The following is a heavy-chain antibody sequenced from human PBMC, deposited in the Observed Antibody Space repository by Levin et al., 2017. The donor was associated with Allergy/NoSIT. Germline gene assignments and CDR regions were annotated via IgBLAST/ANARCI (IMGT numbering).Heavy chain of an antibody. V-gene: IGHV3-48*01. Sequence: LSLTCAASGFTFSSYSMNWVRQAPGKGLEWVSYIRSSSSTIYYADSVKGRFTISRDNAKNSLYLQMNSLRAEDTAVYYCARIPGGAYYDFWSGYSYYGMDVWGQGTTVTVSS. CDR2: IRSSSSTI. J-gene: IGHJ6*02. D-gene: IGHD3-3*01. CDR1: GFTFSSYS. CDR3: ARIPGGAYYDFWSGYSYYGMDV.